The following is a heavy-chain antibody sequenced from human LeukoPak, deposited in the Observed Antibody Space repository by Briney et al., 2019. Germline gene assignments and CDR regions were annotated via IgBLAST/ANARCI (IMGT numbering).Heavy chain of an antibody. D-gene: IGHD2-21*02. CDR3: AKATSYCGGDCQFYFDY. J-gene: IGHJ4*02. CDR2: ISGSGGST. Sequence: GGSLRLSCAASGFTFSSYGMSWVRQAPGKGLEWVSAISGSGGSTHYADSEKGRFTISRDSSKNTLHLQMNSLRAEDTAVYYCAKATSYCGGDCQFYFDYWGQGTLVTVSS. CDR1: GFTFSSYG. V-gene: IGHV3-23*01.